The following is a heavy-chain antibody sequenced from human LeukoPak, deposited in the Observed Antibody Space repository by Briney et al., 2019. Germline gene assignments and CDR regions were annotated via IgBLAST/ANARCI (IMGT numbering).Heavy chain of an antibody. J-gene: IGHJ6*03. CDR1: SGSISSYY. CDR3: AREVDYYGSGSDNYYYYYMDV. V-gene: IGHV4-59*01. CDR2: IYYSGST. D-gene: IGHD3-10*01. Sequence: SETLSLTCTVSSGSISSYYWSWIRQPPGKGLEWIGYIYYSGSTNYNPSLKSRVTISVDTSKNQFSLKLSSVTAADTAVYYCAREVDYYGSGSDNYYYYYMDVWGKGTTVTVSS.